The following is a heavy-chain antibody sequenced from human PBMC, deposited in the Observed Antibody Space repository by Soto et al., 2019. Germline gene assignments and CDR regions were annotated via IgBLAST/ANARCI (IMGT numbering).Heavy chain of an antibody. V-gene: IGHV3-33*01. J-gene: IGHJ6*02. CDR2: IWYDGSNK. CDR1: GFTFSSYG. D-gene: IGHD2-2*01. CDR3: ARGVKNTMPGMDV. Sequence: GGSLRLSCAASGFTFSSYGMHWVRQAPGKGLEWVAVIWYDGSNKYYADSVKGRFTISRDNSKNTLYLQMNSLRAEDTAVYYCARGVKNTMPGMDVWGQGTTVTVSS.